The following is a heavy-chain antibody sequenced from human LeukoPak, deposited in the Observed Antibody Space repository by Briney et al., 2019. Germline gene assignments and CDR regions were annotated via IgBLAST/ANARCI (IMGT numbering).Heavy chain of an antibody. CDR2: ISGSGSTI. V-gene: IGHV3-48*04. J-gene: IGHJ4*02. CDR1: GFTFSHYS. Sequence: GGSLRLSCAASGFTFSHYSMNWVRQAPGKGLEWVSYISGSGSTISYADSVKGRFTISRDNAKNSLYLQMNSLRAEDTAVYYCARGLGHDYWGQGTLVTVSS. CDR3: ARGLGHDY. D-gene: IGHD3-9*01.